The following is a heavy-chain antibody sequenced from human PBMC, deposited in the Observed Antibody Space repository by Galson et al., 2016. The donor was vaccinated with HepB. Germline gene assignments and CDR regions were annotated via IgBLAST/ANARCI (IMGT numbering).Heavy chain of an antibody. J-gene: IGHJ4*02. V-gene: IGHV3-30*04. D-gene: IGHD6-13*01. CDR1: GFIFSGFT. CDR3: ARALDSRWYAAY. CDR2: ISDDESHI. Sequence: SLRLSCAASGFIFSGFTMHWVRQAPGKGLEWVALISDDESHIYYADSVKGRFIVSRDNSKNTLFLQMGSLRGDDTAVYYCARALDSRWYAAYWGQGTPVIVSS.